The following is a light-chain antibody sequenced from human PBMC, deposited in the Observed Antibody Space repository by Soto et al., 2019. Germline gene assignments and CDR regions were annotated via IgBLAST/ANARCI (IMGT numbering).Light chain of an antibody. CDR3: QQYYSYPWT. J-gene: IGKJ1*01. CDR2: GAS. CDR1: QDISRY. V-gene: IGKV1-8*01. Sequence: AIRMTQSPSSFSASAGDRVTITCRASQDISRYLAWYQQKPGKAPKLLINGASSLQSGVPSRFSGIGSGTDFPLTISYLQSEDFATYHCQQYYSYPWTFGQGTKLEIK.